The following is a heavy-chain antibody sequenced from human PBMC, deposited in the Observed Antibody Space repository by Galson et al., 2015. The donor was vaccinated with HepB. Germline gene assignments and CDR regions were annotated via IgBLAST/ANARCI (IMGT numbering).Heavy chain of an antibody. CDR1: GGSISSSSYY. D-gene: IGHD2-15*01. V-gene: IGHV4-39*01. CDR2: IHYSGNT. Sequence: SETLSLTCTVSGGSISSSSYYWAWIRQPPGKGLEWIGTIHYSGNTYYNPSLKSRVTISEDTSKNQFSLKLSSVTAADTAVYYCARLVGAATAFDIWGQGTMVTVSS. CDR3: ARLVGAATAFDI. J-gene: IGHJ3*02.